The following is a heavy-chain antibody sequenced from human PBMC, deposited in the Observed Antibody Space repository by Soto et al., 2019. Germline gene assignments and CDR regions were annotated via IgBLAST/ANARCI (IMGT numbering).Heavy chain of an antibody. CDR3: ACGGYSYGYLKVSSRRNYYGMDV. CDR1: GFTSSTYA. D-gene: IGHD5-18*01. J-gene: IGHJ6*02. CDR2: ISGRGRST. Sequence: GRSMRLSCAASGFTSSTYAMSCVRQAPGKGLEWVSSISGRGRSTYYSDTVKGGFTNSRDNSKNRLYLQMDSLRGEDTAVYNCACGGYSYGYLKVSSRRNYYGMDVWGQGTTVTVSS. V-gene: IGHV3-23*01.